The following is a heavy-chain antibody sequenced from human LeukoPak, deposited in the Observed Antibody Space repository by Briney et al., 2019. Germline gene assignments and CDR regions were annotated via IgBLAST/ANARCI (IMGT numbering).Heavy chain of an antibody. Sequence: SETLSLTCTVSGGSISSDYWSWIRQPPGKGLEWIGYIYHRGSTNYNPSLKSRVTISVHTSKNQFSLKLSSVTAADTAVYYCARDKGDYGDYYWFDPWGQGTLVTVSS. J-gene: IGHJ5*02. CDR2: IYHRGST. D-gene: IGHD4-17*01. CDR1: GGSISSDY. V-gene: IGHV4-59*01. CDR3: ARDKGDYGDYYWFDP.